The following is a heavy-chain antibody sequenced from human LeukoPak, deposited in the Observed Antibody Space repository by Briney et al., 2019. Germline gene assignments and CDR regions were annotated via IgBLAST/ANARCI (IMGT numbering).Heavy chain of an antibody. CDR2: IYYSGST. D-gene: IGHD3-10*01. CDR1: GGSISSADYY. CDR3: ARDAAFGPMDY. V-gene: IGHV4-30-4*01. J-gene: IGHJ4*02. Sequence: SQTLSLTCTVSGGSISSADYYWIWIRQPPGKGLEWIGYIYYSGSTYYNSSPESRVTISVDTSKNLFFLKLSSVTAADTAVYYCARDAAFGPMDYWGQGTLVTVSS.